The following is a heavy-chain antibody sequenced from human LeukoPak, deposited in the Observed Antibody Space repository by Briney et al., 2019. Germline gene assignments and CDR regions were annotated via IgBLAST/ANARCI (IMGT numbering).Heavy chain of an antibody. J-gene: IGHJ6*02. Sequence: TSETLSLTCAVYGGSLSGYYWSWIRQPPGKGLEWIGEINHSGSTNYNPSLKSRVTISVDTSKNQFSLKLSSVTAADTAVYYCARRPPSPYYYYGMDVWGQGTTVTVSS. V-gene: IGHV4-34*01. CDR2: INHSGST. CDR3: ARRPPSPYYYYGMDV. CDR1: GGSLSGYY.